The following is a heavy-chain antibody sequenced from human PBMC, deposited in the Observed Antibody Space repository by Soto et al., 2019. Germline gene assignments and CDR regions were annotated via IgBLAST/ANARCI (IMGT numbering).Heavy chain of an antibody. CDR3: AVGWIQEGLRYYYYGMDV. Sequence: ASVKVSCKASGGTFSSYAISWVRQAPGQGLEWMGGIIPIFGTANYAQKFQGRVTITADESTSTAYMELSSLRSEDTAVYYCAVGWIQEGLRYYYYGMDVWGQGTTVTVSS. J-gene: IGHJ6*02. CDR2: IIPIFGTA. CDR1: GGTFSSYA. D-gene: IGHD5-18*01. V-gene: IGHV1-69*13.